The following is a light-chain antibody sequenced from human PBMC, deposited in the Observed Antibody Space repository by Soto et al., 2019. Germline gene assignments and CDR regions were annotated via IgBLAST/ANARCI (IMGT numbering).Light chain of an antibody. Sequence: DIQMTQSPSSLSAPVGDRVTITCRASQGIRNDLGWYQQKPGKAPKRLIYGVSTLQSGVPSRFNGSRTGTEFTHTISSLQPKDFATYYCLQHNSYPPTFGQGTKVEGK. V-gene: IGKV1-17*01. CDR3: LQHNSYPPT. J-gene: IGKJ1*01. CDR2: GVS. CDR1: QGIRND.